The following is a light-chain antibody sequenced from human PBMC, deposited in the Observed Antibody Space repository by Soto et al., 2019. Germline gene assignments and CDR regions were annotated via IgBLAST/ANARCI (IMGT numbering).Light chain of an antibody. V-gene: IGKV3-15*01. CDR1: QSISSN. Sequence: EIVRTQSPDTLSVSPGERATLSCRASQSISSNLAWYQQKPGQAPRLVIFGASTRATGIPARFSGSGSGTEFTLTISSLQSEDFAVYYCQQYNNWPPITFGQGTRLEIK. J-gene: IGKJ5*01. CDR3: QQYNNWPPIT. CDR2: GAS.